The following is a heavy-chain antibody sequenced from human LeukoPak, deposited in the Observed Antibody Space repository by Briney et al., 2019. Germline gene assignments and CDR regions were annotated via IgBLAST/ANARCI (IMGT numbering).Heavy chain of an antibody. CDR3: ARAGTWSYDYVWGSYRYNFDY. D-gene: IGHD3-16*02. V-gene: IGHV1-69*04. CDR1: GGTFSSYA. J-gene: IGHJ4*02. Sequence: SVKVSCKASGGTFSSYAISWVRQAPGQGLEWMGRIIPILGIANYAQKLQGRVTMTTDTSTSTAYMELRSLRSDDTAVYYCARAGTWSYDYVWGSYRYNFDYWGQGTLVTVSS. CDR2: IIPILGIA.